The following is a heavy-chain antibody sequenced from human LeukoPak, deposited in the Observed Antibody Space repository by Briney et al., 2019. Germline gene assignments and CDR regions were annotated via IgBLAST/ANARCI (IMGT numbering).Heavy chain of an antibody. D-gene: IGHD5-18*01. CDR2: ISSSSSYT. J-gene: IGHJ4*02. CDR3: ASTRRGYSYGHLDY. Sequence: GGSLRLSCAASGFTFSDYYMSWIRQAPGKGLEWVSYISSSSSYTNYADSVKGRFTISRDNAKNLLYLQMNTLRAEDTAVYYCASTRRGYSYGHLDYWGQGTLVTVSS. CDR1: GFTFSDYY. V-gene: IGHV3-11*03.